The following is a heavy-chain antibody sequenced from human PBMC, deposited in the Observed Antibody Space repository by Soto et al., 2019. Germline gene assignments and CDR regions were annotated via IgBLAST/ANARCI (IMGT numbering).Heavy chain of an antibody. V-gene: IGHV4-4*02. CDR3: ARYNAASGTYFFDF. D-gene: IGHD6-13*01. J-gene: IGHJ4*02. CDR2: INHRGSA. Sequence: SQPKSLRYAVSGASVRNPYWCRRIRKPPGKGPEWIGEINHRGSANYNPSLKSRVTISVDISKSQFSLRLTSVTAADTAVYYCARYNAASGTYFFDFWGQGALVTVSS. CDR1: GASVRNPYW.